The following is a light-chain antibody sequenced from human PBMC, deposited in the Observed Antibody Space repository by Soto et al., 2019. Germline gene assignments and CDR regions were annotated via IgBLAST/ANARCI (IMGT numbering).Light chain of an antibody. J-gene: IGKJ2*01. V-gene: IGKV3-20*01. CDR1: QSVSSSY. CDR2: GAS. CDR3: QQYGSSPPYT. Sequence: EIVLTQSPGTLSLSPGERATLSCRASQSVSSSYLAWYQQKPGQAPRLLIYGASSRATGIPDRFSGSGSGTDFTLTISRVEPEFFAVYYCQQYGSSPPYTFGQGTKLEIK.